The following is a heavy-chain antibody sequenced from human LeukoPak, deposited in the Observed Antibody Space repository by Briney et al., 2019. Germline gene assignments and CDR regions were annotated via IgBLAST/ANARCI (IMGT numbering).Heavy chain of an antibody. Sequence: GASVKVSCKASGDTFSSYTINWVRQAPGQGLEWMGRIIPILGIPNYAQKFQGRVTITADTSTSTAYMELSSLRSEDTAAYYCASGPQHSCGGGCYSDYFDYWGQGTLVTVSS. CDR3: ASGPQHSCGGGCYSDYFDY. J-gene: IGHJ4*02. CDR2: IIPILGIP. CDR1: GDTFSSYT. D-gene: IGHD2-21*02. V-gene: IGHV1-69*02.